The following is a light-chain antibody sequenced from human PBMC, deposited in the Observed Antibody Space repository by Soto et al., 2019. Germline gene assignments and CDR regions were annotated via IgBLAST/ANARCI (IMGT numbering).Light chain of an antibody. J-gene: IGKJ2*01. CDR2: GAS. V-gene: IGKV3-15*01. CDR1: QSLSSN. Sequence: EIVMTQSPGTLSVSPGERATLSCRASQSLSSNLAWYQQKPGQAPRLLIYGASTRATGIPARFSGSGSGTEFTLTISSRQSEDFAVYYCQQYNNWPPYTFGQGTKLEIK. CDR3: QQYNNWPPYT.